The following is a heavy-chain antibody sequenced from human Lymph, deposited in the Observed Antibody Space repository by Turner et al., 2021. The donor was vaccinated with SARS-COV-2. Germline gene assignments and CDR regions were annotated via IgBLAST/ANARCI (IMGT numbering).Heavy chain of an antibody. CDR2: INWSGGSI. Sequence: EVQLVESGGGLVQPGRSLRLSCAASGFTCDDYAMHWVRQAPGKGLEWVSGINWSGGSIAYADSVKGRFTISRDNPKNSLYLQMNSLRAEDTAFYYCAKDLAGTYYSSFDYWGQGTLVTVSS. CDR1: GFTCDDYA. D-gene: IGHD1-26*01. V-gene: IGHV3-9*01. J-gene: IGHJ4*02. CDR3: AKDLAGTYYSSFDY.